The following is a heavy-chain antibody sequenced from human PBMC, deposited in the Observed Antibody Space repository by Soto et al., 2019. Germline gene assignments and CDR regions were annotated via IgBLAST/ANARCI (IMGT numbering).Heavy chain of an antibody. J-gene: IGHJ4*02. Sequence: QLQLQESGPGLVKPSETLSLTCTVSGGSISSSSYYWGWIRQPPGKGLEWIGSIYYSGSTYYNPSLKRRVTISGDTSKNQFSLKLSSVTAADTAVYYCARHLRGIVAIPFDYWGQGTLVTVSS. D-gene: IGHD5-12*01. V-gene: IGHV4-39*01. CDR3: ARHLRGIVAIPFDY. CDR2: IYYSGST. CDR1: GGSISSSSYY.